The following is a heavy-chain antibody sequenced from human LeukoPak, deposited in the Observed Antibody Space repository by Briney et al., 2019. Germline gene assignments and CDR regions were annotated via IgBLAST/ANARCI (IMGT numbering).Heavy chain of an antibody. CDR2: IKQDGSEK. CDR3: ANPGDYESGAFDI. J-gene: IGHJ3*02. CDR1: GFTFSNFW. Sequence: GGSLRLSCAASGFTFSNFWMSWVRQAPGKGLEWVANIKQDGSEKDYVDSVKGRFTISRDNAKNSLYLQMNSLRAEDTAVYYCANPGDYESGAFDIWGQGTMVTVSS. D-gene: IGHD4-17*01. V-gene: IGHV3-7*01.